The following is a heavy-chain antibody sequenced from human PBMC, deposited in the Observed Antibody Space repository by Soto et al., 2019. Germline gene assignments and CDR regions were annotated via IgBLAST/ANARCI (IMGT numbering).Heavy chain of an antibody. D-gene: IGHD5-12*01. CDR2: IIPIFGET. J-gene: IGHJ6*03. V-gene: IGHV1-69*06. CDR1: GGTFSSYA. Sequence: ASVKVSCKASGGTFSSYAISWVRQAPGQGLEWMGGIIPIFGETIYAQKFQGRVTMTEDTSTNTAYMELSSLRSEDTAVYYCATTPFSGYDIYYYMDVWGKGTTVTVSS. CDR3: ATTPFSGYDIYYYMDV.